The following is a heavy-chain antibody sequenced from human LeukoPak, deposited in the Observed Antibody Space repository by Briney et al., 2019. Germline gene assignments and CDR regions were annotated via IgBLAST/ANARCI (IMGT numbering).Heavy chain of an antibody. CDR2: IYSGGST. CDR1: GFTFSSNY. CDR3: ARGLLRYFDWFGYGMDV. J-gene: IGHJ6*02. D-gene: IGHD3-9*01. V-gene: IGHV3-53*01. Sequence: GGSLRLSCAASGFTFSSNYMSWVRQAPGKGLEWVSVIYSGGSTYYADSVKGRFTISRDNSKNTLYLQMNSLRAEDTAVYYCARGLLRYFDWFGYGMDVWGQGTTVTVSS.